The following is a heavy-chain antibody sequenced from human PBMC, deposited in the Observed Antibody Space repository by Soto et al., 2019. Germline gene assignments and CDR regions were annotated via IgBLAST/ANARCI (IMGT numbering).Heavy chain of an antibody. CDR3: ARTPPGIAVAGTEGPIYY. D-gene: IGHD6-19*01. CDR1: GYSFTSYW. J-gene: IGHJ4*02. V-gene: IGHV5-51*01. CDR2: IYPGDSDT. Sequence: PGESLKISCKGSGYSFTSYWIGWVRQMPGKGLEWMGIIYPGDSDTRYSPSFQGQVTISADKSISTAYLQWSSLKASDTAMYYCARTPPGIAVAGTEGPIYYWGQGTLVTVSS.